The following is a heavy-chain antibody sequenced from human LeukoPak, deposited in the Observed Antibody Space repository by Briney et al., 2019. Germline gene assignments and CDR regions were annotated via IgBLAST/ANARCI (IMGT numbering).Heavy chain of an antibody. V-gene: IGHV3-11*01. J-gene: IGHJ4*02. D-gene: IGHD5-24*01. CDR3: AKSGYNRFDY. CDR2: ITNSGSTI. CDR1: GFTFSDYY. Sequence: GGSLRLSCAASGFTFSDYYMSWIRQAPGKGLEWVSYITNSGSTIYYADSVKGRFTISRDNSKNTLYLQMNSLRVEDTAVYYCAKSGYNRFDYWGQGTLVTVSS.